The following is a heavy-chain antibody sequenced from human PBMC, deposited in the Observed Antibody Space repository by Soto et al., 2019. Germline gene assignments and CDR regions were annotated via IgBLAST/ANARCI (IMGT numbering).Heavy chain of an antibody. D-gene: IGHD2-21*01. CDR1: VFSLSTTVMC. CDR3: ARRGADSGYGMDV. Sequence: GPTLVNPTETLTLTCTFSVFSLSTTVMCVNWIRQPPGKALEWLGRIDWDGDKFYSSSLRTRLTISKDTSKNLVVLIMTNMDPLDTATYYCARRGADSGYGMDVWGQGTTVTVSS. V-gene: IGHV2-70*17. CDR2: IDWDGDK. J-gene: IGHJ6*02.